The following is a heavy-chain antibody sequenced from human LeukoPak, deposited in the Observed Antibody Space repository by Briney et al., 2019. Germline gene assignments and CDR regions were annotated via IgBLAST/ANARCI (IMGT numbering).Heavy chain of an antibody. V-gene: IGHV4-59*01. CDR3: AGRLWRRDGYNLSAFDI. Sequence: SETLSLTCTVSGGSISSYYWSWIRQPPGKGLEWIGYIYNSGSTNYNPSLKSPVAISVDTSKKQFSLKLSSVTAADTAVYYCAGRLWRRDGYNLSAFDIWGQGTMVTVSS. J-gene: IGHJ3*02. D-gene: IGHD5-24*01. CDR1: GGSISSYY. CDR2: IYNSGST.